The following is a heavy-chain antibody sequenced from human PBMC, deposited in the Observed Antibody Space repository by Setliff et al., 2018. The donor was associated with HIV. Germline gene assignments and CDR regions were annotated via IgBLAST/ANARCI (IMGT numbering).Heavy chain of an antibody. Sequence: ASVKVSCKASGYTFTSYGISWVRQATGQGLEWMGWMNPNSGNTGYAQKFQGRVTMTRNTSISTAYMELSSLRSEDTAVYYCAKNPYSIRSFWFDPWGQGTLVTVSS. CDR3: AKNPYSIRSFWFDP. V-gene: IGHV1-8*02. CDR2: MNPNSGNT. J-gene: IGHJ5*02. CDR1: GYTFTSYG. D-gene: IGHD6-13*01.